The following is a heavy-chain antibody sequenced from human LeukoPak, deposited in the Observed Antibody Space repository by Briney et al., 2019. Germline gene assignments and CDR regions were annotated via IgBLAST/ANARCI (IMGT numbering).Heavy chain of an antibody. V-gene: IGHV4-4*02. D-gene: IGHD4-17*01. CDR1: GGSISSSNW. CDR2: IYHSGGT. Sequence: SETLSLTCAVSGGSISSSNWWSWVRQPPGKGLEWIGEIYHSGGTNYNPSLKSRVTISVDKSKNQFSLKLSSVTAADTAVYYCASTGDPFGGFGPWGQGTLVTVSS. J-gene: IGHJ5*02. CDR3: ASTGDPFGGFGP.